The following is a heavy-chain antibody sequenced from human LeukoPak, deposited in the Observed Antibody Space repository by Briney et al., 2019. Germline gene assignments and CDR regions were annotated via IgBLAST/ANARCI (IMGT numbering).Heavy chain of an antibody. CDR1: GGSISSGDYY. J-gene: IGHJ4*02. CDR3: AGQRYYYDSSGYSDPDY. D-gene: IGHD3-22*01. V-gene: IGHV4-30-4*01. CDR2: IYCSGST. Sequence: SETLSLTCTVSGGSISSGDYYWSWIRQPPGKGLEWIGYIYCSGSTYYNPSLKSRVTISVDTSKNQFSLKLSSVTAADTAVYYCAGQRYYYDSSGYSDPDYWGQGTLVTVSS.